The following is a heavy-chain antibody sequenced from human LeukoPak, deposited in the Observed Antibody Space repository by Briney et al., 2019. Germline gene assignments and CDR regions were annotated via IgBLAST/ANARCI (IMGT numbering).Heavy chain of an antibody. CDR3: ARGGPAVGATCDY. V-gene: IGHV1-46*01. D-gene: IGHD1-26*01. Sequence: ASVKASCKASGYTFTSNYMNWVRQAHGQGLEWMGLINPSGGNTSYAQKFQGRVTMTRDTSTSTVYMELSSLRSEDTAVYYCARGGPAVGATCDYWGQGTLVTVSS. J-gene: IGHJ4*02. CDR2: INPSGGNT. CDR1: GYTFTSNY.